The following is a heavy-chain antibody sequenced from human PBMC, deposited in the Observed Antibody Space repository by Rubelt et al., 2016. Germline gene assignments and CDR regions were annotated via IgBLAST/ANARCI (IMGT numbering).Heavy chain of an antibody. J-gene: IGHJ4*02. D-gene: IGHD6-19*01. V-gene: IGHV3-74*01. CDR1: GFTFSSYS. CDR3: ARAKSSGWYFWDY. CDR2: INGDGSST. Sequence: GSLRLSCEASGFTFSSYSMLWVRQDPGKGLVWVSRINGDGSSTSYADSVKGRFTISRDNAKNTLYLQMNSLRAEDTAVYYCARAKSSGWYFWDYWGQGTLVTVSS.